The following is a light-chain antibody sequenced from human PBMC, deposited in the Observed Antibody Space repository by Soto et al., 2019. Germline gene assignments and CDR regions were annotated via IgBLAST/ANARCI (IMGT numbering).Light chain of an antibody. CDR3: QQYKKWPRT. V-gene: IGKV3D-15*01. CDR2: GAS. J-gene: IGKJ1*01. Sequence: DIVLTQSPGTLSLSPGERATLSCRTSESISSEYLAWYQQRPGQAPRLLIYGASSRATGVPDRFSGSGSGTEFTLTISSLQSEDFAVYYCQQYKKWPRTFGHGTKVEIK. CDR1: ESISSEY.